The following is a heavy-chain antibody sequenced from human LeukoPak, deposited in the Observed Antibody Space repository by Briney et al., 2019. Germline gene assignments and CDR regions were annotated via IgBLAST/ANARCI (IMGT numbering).Heavy chain of an antibody. J-gene: IGHJ5*02. CDR1: GFTFSSYA. CDR3: AVVDTNWFDP. V-gene: IGHV3-30-3*01. D-gene: IGHD3/OR15-3a*01. CDR2: ISYDGSNK. Sequence: GGSLRLSCAASGFTFSSYALVRQAPGKGLEWVAVISYDGSNKYYADSVKGRFTISRDNSKNTLYLQMNSLRAEDTAVYYCAVVDTNWFDPWGQGTLVTVSS.